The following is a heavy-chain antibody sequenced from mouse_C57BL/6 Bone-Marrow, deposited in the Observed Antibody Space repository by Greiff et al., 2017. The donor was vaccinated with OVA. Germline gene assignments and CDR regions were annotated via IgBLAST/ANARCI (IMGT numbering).Heavy chain of an antibody. CDR1: GFTFSSYA. CDR3: TRGNDSMFAY. V-gene: IGHV5-9-1*02. J-gene: IGHJ3*01. CDR2: ISSGGDYI. Sequence: EVKVVESGEGLVKPGGSLKLSCAASGFTFSSYAMSWVRQTPEKRLEWVAYISSGGDYIYYADTVKGRFTISRDNARNTLYLQMSSLKSEDTAMYYCTRGNDSMFAYWGQGTLVTVSA. D-gene: IGHD2-4*01.